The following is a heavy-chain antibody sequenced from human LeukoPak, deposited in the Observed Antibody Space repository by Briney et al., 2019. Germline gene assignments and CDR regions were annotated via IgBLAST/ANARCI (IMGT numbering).Heavy chain of an antibody. J-gene: IGHJ5*01. D-gene: IGHD5-18*01. V-gene: IGHV4-39*07. CDR2: IYCSGST. CDR3: ARVTGRTAMFMGWFVA. CDR1: GGSISSSSYY. Sequence: SETLSLTCSVSGGSISSSSYYWGWIRQPPGKGLEWIGTIYCSGSTYYNPSLQSRVTISVDTSKNQFSLKLSSVTAADTAVYYCARVTGRTAMFMGWFVAWGQEPWSPSP.